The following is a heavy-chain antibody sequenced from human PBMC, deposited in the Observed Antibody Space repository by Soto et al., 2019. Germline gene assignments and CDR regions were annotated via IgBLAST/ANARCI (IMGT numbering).Heavy chain of an antibody. V-gene: IGHV3-15*01. CDR3: TTHPRIVLPGG. D-gene: IGHD1-26*01. CDR2: IKSRTDGGTI. CDR1: VFTFSDAW. Sequence: GGSLRLSCAASVFTFSDAWMSWVRQAPGKGPEWVGRIKSRTDGGTIDYAAPVNGRFTISRDDSKNMLYLQMNSLKTEDTAVYYCTTHPRIVLPGGWGQGTMVTVSS. J-gene: IGHJ4*02.